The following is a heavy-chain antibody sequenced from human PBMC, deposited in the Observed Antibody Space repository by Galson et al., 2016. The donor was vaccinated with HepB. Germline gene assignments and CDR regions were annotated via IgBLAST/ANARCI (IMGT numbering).Heavy chain of an antibody. CDR3: ARDRAPGGSDAFDI. Sequence: ETLSLTCSVSGGSIRNYYCNWVRQSAEKGLEWIGRIDTLGTTSYNPSLKSRVSLSVDPSKNQFSLTLTSVTAADTALYYCARDRAPGGSDAFDIWGQGTMVTVSS. CDR2: IDTLGTT. V-gene: IGHV4-4*07. D-gene: IGHD3-10*01. J-gene: IGHJ3*02. CDR1: GGSIRNYY.